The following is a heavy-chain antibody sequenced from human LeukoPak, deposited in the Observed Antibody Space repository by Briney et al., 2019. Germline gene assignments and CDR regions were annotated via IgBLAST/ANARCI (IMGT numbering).Heavy chain of an antibody. CDR2: IYTSGST. V-gene: IGHV4-4*07. D-gene: IGHD6-19*01. CDR3: ATSFDSSGGNPFDY. CDR1: GGSISSYY. J-gene: IGHJ4*02. Sequence: SETLSLTCTVSGGSISSYYWSWIRQPAGKGLEWIGRIYTSGSTNYNPSLKSRVTISVDTSKNQFSLKLSSVTAADTAVYYCATSFDSSGGNPFDYWGQGTLVTVSS.